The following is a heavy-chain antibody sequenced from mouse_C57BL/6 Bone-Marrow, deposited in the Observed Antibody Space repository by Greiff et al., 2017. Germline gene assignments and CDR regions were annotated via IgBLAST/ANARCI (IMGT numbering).Heavy chain of an antibody. CDR3: ARRGSNYVDWYFDV. J-gene: IGHJ1*03. CDR2: IDPSDSYT. V-gene: IGHV1-59*01. CDR1: GYTFTSYW. D-gene: IGHD2-5*01. Sequence: QVQLQQPGAELVRPGTSVKLSCKASGYTFTSYWMHWVKQRPGQGLGWIGVIDPSDSYTNYNQKFKGKATLTVDTSSSTAYMQLNSLTSEDSAVYYCARRGSNYVDWYFDVWGTGTTVTVSS.